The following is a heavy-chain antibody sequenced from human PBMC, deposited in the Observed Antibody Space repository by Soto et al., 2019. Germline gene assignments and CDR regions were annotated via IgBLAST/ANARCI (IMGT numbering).Heavy chain of an antibody. Sequence: GGSLRLSCAASGFTFSSYSMNWVRQAPGKGLEWVSYISSSSSNIYYADSVKGRFTISRDNAKNSLYLQMNSLRAEDTAVYYCAREWDRIAAAGNPSWFDPWGQGTLVTVSS. CDR3: AREWDRIAAAGNPSWFDP. V-gene: IGHV3-21*05. CDR2: ISSSSSNI. J-gene: IGHJ5*02. D-gene: IGHD6-13*01. CDR1: GFTFSSYS.